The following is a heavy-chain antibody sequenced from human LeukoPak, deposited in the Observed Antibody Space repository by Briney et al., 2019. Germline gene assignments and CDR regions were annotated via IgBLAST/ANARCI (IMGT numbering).Heavy chain of an antibody. V-gene: IGHV1-18*01. CDR1: GYTFANYG. D-gene: IGHD5-12*01. CDR3: ARDQSVTTITPGVY. J-gene: IGHJ4*02. CDR2: ISPYNGNT. Sequence: GASVKVSCKASGYTFANYGISWVRQAPGQGPEWVGWISPYNGNTNYAQKFQGRVTMTTDTSTSTSYMELRSLTSDDTAVYFCARDQSVTTITPGVYWDQGTLVTVSS.